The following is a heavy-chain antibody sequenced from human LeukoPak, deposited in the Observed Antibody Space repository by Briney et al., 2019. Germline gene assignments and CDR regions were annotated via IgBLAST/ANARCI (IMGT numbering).Heavy chain of an antibody. V-gene: IGHV3-23*01. CDR3: ARREFYYASYGMDV. Sequence: RGSLRLSCAASGFTFSSYAMSWVRQAPGKGLDWVASISGSGGGTYYADSVRGRVTISRDNSKNTLYLQMNNLRAEDTAVYYCARREFYYASYGMDVWGHGTSVTVSS. J-gene: IGHJ6*02. CDR1: GFTFSSYA. CDR2: ISGSGGGT. D-gene: IGHD3-10*01.